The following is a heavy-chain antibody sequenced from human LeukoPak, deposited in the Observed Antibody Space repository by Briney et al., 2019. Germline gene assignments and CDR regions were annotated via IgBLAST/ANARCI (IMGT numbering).Heavy chain of an antibody. D-gene: IGHD5-12*01. Sequence: SETLSLTCTVSGVSISRYYWGWIRQPPGKGLEWIGYIYYTGSTNYNPSLTSRVTISVDTSKNQFSLKLTSVTAADTAVYYCAGDVGYTGYVSWGQGTLVTVSS. CDR3: AGDVGYTGYVS. J-gene: IGHJ4*02. CDR1: GVSISRYY. V-gene: IGHV4-59*01. CDR2: IYYTGST.